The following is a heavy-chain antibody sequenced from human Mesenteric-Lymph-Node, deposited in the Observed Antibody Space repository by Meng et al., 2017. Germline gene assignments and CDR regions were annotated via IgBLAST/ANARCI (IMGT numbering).Heavy chain of an antibody. CDR3: ARMIGSGPFDY. V-gene: IGHV4-61*01. CDR1: GDSVSTNYF. Sequence: QVPLQDAGPGLVRPSETLSLSCTVSGDSVSTNYFWSWLRQSPGKGLELIGYIHYSRSPNYNPSLKSRVTISVDTSKNQFSLKLNSVTAADTAVYYCARMIGSGPFDYWGQGTLVTVSS. CDR2: IHYSRSP. D-gene: IGHD6-19*01. J-gene: IGHJ4*02.